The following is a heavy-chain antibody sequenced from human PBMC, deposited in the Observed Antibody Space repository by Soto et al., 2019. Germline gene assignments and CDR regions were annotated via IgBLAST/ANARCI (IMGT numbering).Heavy chain of an antibody. CDR2: IYPGDSDT. D-gene: IGHD3-10*01. Sequence: PGESLKISCKGSGYSFTSYWIGWVRQMPGKGLEWMGIIYPGDSDTRYSPSFQGQVTISADKSISTAYLQWSSLKASDTAMYYCARQPRATMVRGVIIPMGYGMDVWGQGTTVTVSS. J-gene: IGHJ6*02. CDR1: GYSFTSYW. CDR3: ARQPRATMVRGVIIPMGYGMDV. V-gene: IGHV5-51*01.